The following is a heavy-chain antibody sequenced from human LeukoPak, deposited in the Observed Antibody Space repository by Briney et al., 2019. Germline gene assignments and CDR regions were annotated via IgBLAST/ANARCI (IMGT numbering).Heavy chain of an antibody. V-gene: IGHV1-69*13. CDR2: IIPIFGTA. Sequence: SVKVSCKASGGTFSSYAISWVRQAPGQGLGWMGGIIPIFGTANYAQKFQGRVTITADESTSTAYMELSSLRSEDTAVYYCARGGFVGNTDILTGYGYWGQGTLVTVSS. CDR1: GGTFSSYA. CDR3: ARGGFVGNTDILTGYGY. J-gene: IGHJ4*02. D-gene: IGHD3-9*01.